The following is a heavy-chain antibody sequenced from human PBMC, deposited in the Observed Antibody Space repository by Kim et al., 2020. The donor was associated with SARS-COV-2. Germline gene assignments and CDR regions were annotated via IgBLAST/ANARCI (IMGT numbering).Heavy chain of an antibody. CDR1: GFSFSSYG. V-gene: IGHV3-30*18. Sequence: GGSLRLSCAASGFSFSSYGIYWVRQAPGKGLEWVADISFYGSNKHYADSVKGRFTISRDNSKNTLYLQMNSLRAEDTAVYYCAKRGGRTGTTMNGMDVWGQGTTVTVSS. CDR2: ISFYGSNK. CDR3: AKRGGRTGTTMNGMDV. J-gene: IGHJ6*02. D-gene: IGHD1-1*01.